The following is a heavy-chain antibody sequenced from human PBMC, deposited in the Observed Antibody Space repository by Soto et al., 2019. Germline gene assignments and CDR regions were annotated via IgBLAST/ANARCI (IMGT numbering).Heavy chain of an antibody. CDR2: ISYDGSNK. CDR1: GFTFSSYG. D-gene: IGHD3-22*01. V-gene: IGHV3-30*03. CDR3: VRDLGYYDSSGYYYGDDAFDI. J-gene: IGHJ3*02. Sequence: GGSLRLSCAASGFTFSSYGMHWVRQAPGKGLEWVAVISYDGSNKYYADSVKGRFTISRDNSKNTLYLQMNSLRAEDTAVYYCVRDLGYYDSSGYYYGDDAFDIWGQGTMVTVSS.